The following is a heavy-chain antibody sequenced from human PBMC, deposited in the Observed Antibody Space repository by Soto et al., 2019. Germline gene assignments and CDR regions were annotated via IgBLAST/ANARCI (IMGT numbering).Heavy chain of an antibody. J-gene: IGHJ1*01. CDR2: IYFNGNT. CDR3: ADVTFVGIVLAH. D-gene: IGHD2-8*02. CDR1: AASFSKYY. V-gene: IGHV4-59*01. Sequence: SETLSLTCTVSAASFSKYYWTWIRQPPGKGLEWIGYIYFNGNTKYNPSLEGRLTISIDTSKKEFSLKLTSVTAADAAVYYFADVTFVGIVLAHSGQGTLATV.